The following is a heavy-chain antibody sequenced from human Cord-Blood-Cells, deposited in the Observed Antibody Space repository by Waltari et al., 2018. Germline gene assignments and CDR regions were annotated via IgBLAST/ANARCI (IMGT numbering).Heavy chain of an antibody. CDR2: FDPEDGET. CDR3: ATLSPIVGAFDY. CDR1: GYTHNELS. V-gene: IGHV1-24*01. J-gene: IGHJ4*02. D-gene: IGHD1-26*01. Sequence: QVQLVQSGDEVKKPGASVKVSCQVSGYTHNELSMNWVRQAPGKGLEWMGGFDPEDGETIYAQKFQGRVTMTEDTSTDTAYMELSSLRSEDTAVYYCATLSPIVGAFDYWGQGTLVTVSS.